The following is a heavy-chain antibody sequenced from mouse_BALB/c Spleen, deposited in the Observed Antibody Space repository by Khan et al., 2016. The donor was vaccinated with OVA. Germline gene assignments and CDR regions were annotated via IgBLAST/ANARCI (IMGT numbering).Heavy chain of an antibody. CDR2: INTYTGEP. CDR1: GYTLTNYG. CDR3: ARSNGNYWFAY. Sequence: IQLVQSGHELKKPGETVKISCKASGYTLTNYGMNWVKQAPGKGLQWMGWINTYTGEPTSADDLQGRFAFSLSTSASIASLQINNLKNEDTATYSCARSNGNYWFAYWGQVTLVTVSA. D-gene: IGHD2-1*01. J-gene: IGHJ3*01. V-gene: IGHV9-3-1*01.